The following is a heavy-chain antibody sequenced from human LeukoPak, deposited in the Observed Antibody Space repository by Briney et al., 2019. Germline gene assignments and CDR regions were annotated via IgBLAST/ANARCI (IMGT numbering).Heavy chain of an antibody. D-gene: IGHD6-19*01. CDR3: ARGPLLYSSGWYGVDY. Sequence: SQTLTLTCAISGDSFTSNSAAWNWLRQSPSRGLEWLGRTYYRSKWYNDYAVSVKSRITIIPDTSKNQFSLQLNSVTPEDTAVYYCARGPLLYSSGWYGVDYWGQGTLVTVSS. CDR1: GDSFTSNSAA. CDR2: TYYRSKWYN. J-gene: IGHJ4*02. V-gene: IGHV6-1*01.